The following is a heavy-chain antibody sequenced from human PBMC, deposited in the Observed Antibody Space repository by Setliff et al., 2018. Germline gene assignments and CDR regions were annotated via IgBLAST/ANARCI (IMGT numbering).Heavy chain of an antibody. D-gene: IGHD3-16*01. V-gene: IGHV1-2*04. Sequence: ASVKVSCKAFRYTFNDYYIHWVRQTPGQGLEWMGRINPSSGGTNYAQKFQGWVTMTRDTSISTAYMELSRLRSDDTAVYYCARDGGEYWGQGTLVTVSS. CDR2: INPSSGGT. CDR1: RYTFNDYY. J-gene: IGHJ4*02. CDR3: ARDGGEY.